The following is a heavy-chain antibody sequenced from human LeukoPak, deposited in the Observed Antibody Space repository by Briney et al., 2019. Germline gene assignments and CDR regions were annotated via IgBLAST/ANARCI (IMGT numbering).Heavy chain of an antibody. CDR3: AREGYSGYFDY. CDR1: GYTFTSYD. D-gene: IGHD1-26*01. CDR2: INPSGGST. Sequence: ASVKVSCKASGYTFTSYDINWVRQAPGQGLEWMGIINPSGGSTSYAQKFQGRVTMTRDTSTSTVYMELSSLRSEDTAVYYCAREGYSGYFDYWGQGTLVTVSS. J-gene: IGHJ4*02. V-gene: IGHV1-46*01.